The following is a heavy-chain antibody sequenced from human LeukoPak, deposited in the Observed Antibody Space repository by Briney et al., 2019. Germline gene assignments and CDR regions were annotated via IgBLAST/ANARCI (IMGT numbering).Heavy chain of an antibody. J-gene: IGHJ3*02. V-gene: IGHV1-8*01. CDR3: ARSSSTLSDAFDI. CDR2: MNPNSGNT. Sequence: GASVKVSCKASGYTFTSSDINWVRQATGQGREWMGWMNPNSGNTASAQKFQGRVTMTRNTSISTAYMELSSLRSEDTAVYYCARSSSTLSDAFDIWGQGTMVTVSS. CDR1: GYTFTSSD.